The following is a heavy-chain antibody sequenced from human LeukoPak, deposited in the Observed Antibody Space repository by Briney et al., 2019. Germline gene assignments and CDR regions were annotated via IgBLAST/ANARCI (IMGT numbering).Heavy chain of an antibody. CDR3: ARRSDFWSGYYTGVNFDY. CDR2: IYYSGST. J-gene: IGHJ4*02. D-gene: IGHD3-3*01. CDR1: GGSMRSNNYY. Sequence: SETLYLTCTVSGGSMRSNNYYWGWIRQPPGKGLEWIGSIYYSGSTYYNPSLKSRVTISIDTSKNQFSLRLSSVTAADTAVYYCARRSDFWSGYYTGVNFDYWGQGTLVTVSS. V-gene: IGHV4-39*01.